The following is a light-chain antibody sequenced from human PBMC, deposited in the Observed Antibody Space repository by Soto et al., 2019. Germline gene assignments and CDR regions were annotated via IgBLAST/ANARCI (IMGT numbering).Light chain of an antibody. CDR3: QQRSNWGVT. Sequence: EIVLTQSPATLSVSLGDSATLFCRASQSVSSYLAWYQQKPGQAPRLLIYDASNRATGIPARFSGSGSGTDFTLAISSLEPEDFAVYCCQQRSNWGVTFGQGTRLEI. CDR1: QSVSSY. CDR2: DAS. V-gene: IGKV3-11*01. J-gene: IGKJ5*01.